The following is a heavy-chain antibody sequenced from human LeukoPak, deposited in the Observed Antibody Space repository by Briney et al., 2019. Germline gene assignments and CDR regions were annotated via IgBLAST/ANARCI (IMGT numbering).Heavy chain of an antibody. J-gene: IGHJ5*02. CDR3: ARFGSTSGRGFDP. CDR1: GYSISSAYY. D-gene: IGHD2-2*01. V-gene: IGHV4-38-2*01. Sequence: PSETLSLTCAVSGYSISSAYYWGWIRQPPGRGLGGIGTISHSGTTSFNPSLKSRFTIFLDTSKNQFSLKLTSVTAADTAVYHCARFGSTSGRGFDPWGQGTLVTVSS. CDR2: ISHSGTT.